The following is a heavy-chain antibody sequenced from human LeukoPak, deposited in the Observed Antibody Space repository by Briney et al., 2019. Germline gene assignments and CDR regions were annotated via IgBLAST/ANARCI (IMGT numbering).Heavy chain of an antibody. CDR3: AKDWAPHSGSHFDY. Sequence: GRSLRLSCAASGFTFSSYGMHWVRQAPGKGLEWVAVIWYDGTHKSYADSVKGRLTISRDNSNSALYLDMNSLRAEDTALYYCAKDWAPHSGSHFDYWGQGTLVTVPS. CDR2: IWYDGTHK. CDR1: GFTFSSYG. V-gene: IGHV3-33*06. D-gene: IGHD1-26*01. J-gene: IGHJ4*02.